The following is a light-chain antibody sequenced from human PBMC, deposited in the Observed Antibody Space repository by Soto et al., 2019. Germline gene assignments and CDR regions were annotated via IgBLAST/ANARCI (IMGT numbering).Light chain of an antibody. J-gene: IGKJ5*01. CDR3: QHNVTSPIT. V-gene: IGKV3-20*01. Sequence: EIVLTQSPGTLSLSPGEGATLSCRARQSVSNNYLGWYQQKPGQAPRLLIYGASNRATSIPDRFSGSGSGTAYTLTISRLEPEDFALHYCQHNVTSPITFGQGTRLQIK. CDR1: QSVSNNY. CDR2: GAS.